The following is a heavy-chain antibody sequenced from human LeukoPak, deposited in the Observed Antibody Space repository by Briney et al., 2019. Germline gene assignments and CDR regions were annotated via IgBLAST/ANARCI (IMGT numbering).Heavy chain of an antibody. Sequence: GASVKVSCKASGYTFTTYGMNWVRQAPGQGLEFMGWTNTNTGNPTYAQGFTGRFVFTLDTSVSTAYLQISSLKAEDTAVYYCARDSYSSSAGLAYWGQGTLVTVSS. CDR2: TNTNTGNP. CDR3: ARDSYSSSAGLAY. J-gene: IGHJ4*02. V-gene: IGHV7-4-1*02. CDR1: GYTFTTYG. D-gene: IGHD6-13*01.